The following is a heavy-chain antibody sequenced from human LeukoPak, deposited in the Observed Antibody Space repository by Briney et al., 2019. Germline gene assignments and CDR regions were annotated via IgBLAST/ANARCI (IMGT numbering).Heavy chain of an antibody. CDR3: ARDTIAVAGDEFDY. D-gene: IGHD6-19*01. Sequence: ASVKVSCKASGYTFTSYYMHWVGQAPGQGLEWMGIIHPSGSSTSYAQKFQGRITMTRDTSTSTIYMELSSLRSEDTAVYYCARDTIAVAGDEFDYWGQGTLVTVSS. CDR2: IHPSGSST. V-gene: IGHV1-46*01. CDR1: GYTFTSYY. J-gene: IGHJ4*02.